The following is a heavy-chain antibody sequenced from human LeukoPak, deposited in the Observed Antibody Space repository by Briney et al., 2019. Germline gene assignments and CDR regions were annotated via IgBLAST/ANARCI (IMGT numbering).Heavy chain of an antibody. Sequence: GSLRLSCAASGFIFSSYRMYWVRQAPGKGLEWVSSITSSGSYVYYADSVKGRFIISRDNAKNSLYLQMNSLRVEDTAVYYCARDREQLLTTIDYWGQGTLVTVSS. CDR1: GFIFSSYR. CDR2: ITSSGSYV. V-gene: IGHV3-21*01. CDR3: ARDREQLLTTIDY. J-gene: IGHJ4*02. D-gene: IGHD2-15*01.